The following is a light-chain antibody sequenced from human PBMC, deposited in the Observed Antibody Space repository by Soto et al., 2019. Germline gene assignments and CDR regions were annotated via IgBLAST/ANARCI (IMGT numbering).Light chain of an antibody. Sequence: DIQMTQSPSSLSASVGDRVTITCRASQSISSYLNWYQQKPGKAPKLLIYTASSLQSGVPSRFSGSGSGTDFTLTISSLPPEDFETYYCQQSYNNPWTFGQGTKVDIK. CDR2: TAS. CDR3: QQSYNNPWT. J-gene: IGKJ1*01. CDR1: QSISSY. V-gene: IGKV1-39*01.